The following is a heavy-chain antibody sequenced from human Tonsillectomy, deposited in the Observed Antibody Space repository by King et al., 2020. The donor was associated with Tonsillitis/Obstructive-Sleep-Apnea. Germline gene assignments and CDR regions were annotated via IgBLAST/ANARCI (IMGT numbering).Heavy chain of an antibody. CDR1: GGTFSSYA. V-gene: IGHV1-69*12. CDR3: ARDLGVDNDYGDYGPSTYYFYYMDV. D-gene: IGHD4-17*01. Sequence: QLVQSGAEVKKPGSSVKVSCKASGGTFSSYAISWGRQAPGKGLEWMGGIIPIFGTANYAQKFQGRVTITADESTSTAYMELSSLRSEDTAVYYCARDLGVDNDYGDYGPSTYYFYYMDVWGKGTTVTVSS. CDR2: IIPIFGTA. J-gene: IGHJ6*03.